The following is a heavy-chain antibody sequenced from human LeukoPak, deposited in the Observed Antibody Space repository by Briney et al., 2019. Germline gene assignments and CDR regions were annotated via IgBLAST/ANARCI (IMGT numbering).Heavy chain of an antibody. CDR2: ISSSSSYI. J-gene: IGHJ4*02. CDR1: GFTFSYYA. CDR3: ARGAFAGGYFDY. D-gene: IGHD6-13*01. V-gene: IGHV3-21*01. Sequence: PGGSLRLSCAASGFTFSYYAMAWVRQAPGKGLEWVSSISSSSSYIYYADSVKGRFTISRDNAKNSLYLQMNSLRAEDTAVYYCARGAFAGGYFDYWGQGTLVTVSS.